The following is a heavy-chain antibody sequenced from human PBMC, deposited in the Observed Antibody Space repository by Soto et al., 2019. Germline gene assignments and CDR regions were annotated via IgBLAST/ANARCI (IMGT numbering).Heavy chain of an antibody. CDR1: GFTFSSYW. CDR3: ARGPYCSSTSCYPYYYFMDV. CDR2: IKQDGSEK. D-gene: IGHD2-2*01. V-gene: IGHV3-7*01. Sequence: EVQLVESGGGLVQPGGSLRLSCAASGFTFSSYWMSWVRQAPGKGLEWVANIKQDGSEKYYVDSVKGRFTISSDNAKNSLYLQMNSLRAEDTAVYYCARGPYCSSTSCYPYYYFMDVWGKGTTVTVSS. J-gene: IGHJ6*03.